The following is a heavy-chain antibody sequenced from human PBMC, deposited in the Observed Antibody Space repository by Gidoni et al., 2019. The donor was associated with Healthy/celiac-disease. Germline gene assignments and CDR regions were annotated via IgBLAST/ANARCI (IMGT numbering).Heavy chain of an antibody. V-gene: IGHV3-43D*04. J-gene: IGHJ4*02. CDR1: GFTFDDYA. D-gene: IGHD2-15*01. Sequence: EVQLVESGGVVVQPGGSLRLSCAASGFTFDDYAMHWVRQAPGKGLEWVSLISWDGGSTYYADSVKGRFTISRDNSKNSLYLQMNSLRAEDTALYYCAKDMLGYCSGGSCYSGLDYWGQGTLVTVSS. CDR2: ISWDGGST. CDR3: AKDMLGYCSGGSCYSGLDY.